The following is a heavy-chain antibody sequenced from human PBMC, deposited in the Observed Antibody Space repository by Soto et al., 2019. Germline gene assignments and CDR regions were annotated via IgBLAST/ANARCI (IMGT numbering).Heavy chain of an antibody. V-gene: IGHV4-34*01. CDR3: AGGKTYCSGGSCYGQYDY. CDR2: INHSGST. CDR1: GGSFSGYY. D-gene: IGHD2-15*01. J-gene: IGHJ4*02. Sequence: SETLSLTCAVYGGSFSGYYWSWIRQPPGKGLEWIGEINHSGSTNSNPSLKSRVTISLDTSKNQFSLKLSSVTAADTAMYYCAGGKTYCSGGSCYGQYDYWGQGTLVTVSS.